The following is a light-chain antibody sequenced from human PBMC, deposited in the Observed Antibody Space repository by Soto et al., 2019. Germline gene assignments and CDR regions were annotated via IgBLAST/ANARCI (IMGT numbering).Light chain of an antibody. Sequence: DNVMNQSPDSLAVSLGESATINCQSSQSVLYSSNSENYLACYQHKPGRPPKLLISWASTRESGVPDRFSASGSGTDFTLTISSLQAEDVAVYYCHQYYSLPRTFGQGTKVEIK. CDR2: WAS. V-gene: IGKV4-1*01. CDR3: HQYYSLPRT. J-gene: IGKJ1*01. CDR1: QSVLYSSNSENY.